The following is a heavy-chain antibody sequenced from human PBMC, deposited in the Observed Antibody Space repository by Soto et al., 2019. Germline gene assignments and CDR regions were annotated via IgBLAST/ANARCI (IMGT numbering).Heavy chain of an antibody. D-gene: IGHD2-15*01. CDR2: IIPIFGTA. CDR3: ARDRDLGWRDGSHDWFDP. J-gene: IGHJ5*02. CDR1: GGTFSSYA. V-gene: IGHV1-69*01. Sequence: QVQLVQSGAEVKKPGSSVKVSCKASGGTFSSYAISWVRQAPGQGLEWMGGIIPIFGTANYAQKFQGRVTITTAETTSTAYMELSRLRSEDTAVYYCARDRDLGWRDGSHDWFDPWGQGTLVTVSS.